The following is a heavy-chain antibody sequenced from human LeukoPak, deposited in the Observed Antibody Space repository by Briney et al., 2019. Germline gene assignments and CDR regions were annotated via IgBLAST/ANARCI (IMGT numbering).Heavy chain of an antibody. J-gene: IGHJ5*02. CDR3: ARERIAAAGNNWFDP. D-gene: IGHD6-13*01. CDR1: GYTFTSYD. CDR2: MNPNSGNT. Sequence: GASVKVSCKASGYTFTSYDINWVRQATGQGLEWMGWMNPNSGNTGYAQKFQGRVTMTRDTSISTAYMELSRLRSDDTAVYYCARERIAAAGNNWFDPWGQGTLVTVSS. V-gene: IGHV1-8*01.